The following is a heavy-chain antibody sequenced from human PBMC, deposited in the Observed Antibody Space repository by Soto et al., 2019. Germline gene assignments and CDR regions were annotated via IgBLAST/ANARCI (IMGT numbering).Heavy chain of an antibody. J-gene: IGHJ4*02. Sequence: EVQLVESGGGLVQPGRSLRLSCAASGFTFDDYAMHWVRQAPGKGLEWVSGISWNSGSIGYADSVKGRFTISRDNAKNSLYLQMNSLRAEDTALYYCAKADRWLQCTLDDWGQGTLVTVSS. V-gene: IGHV3-9*01. CDR3: AKADRWLQCTLDD. CDR2: ISWNSGSI. D-gene: IGHD5-12*01. CDR1: GFTFDDYA.